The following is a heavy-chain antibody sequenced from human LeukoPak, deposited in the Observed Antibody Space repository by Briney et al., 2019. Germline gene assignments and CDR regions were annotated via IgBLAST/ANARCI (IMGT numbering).Heavy chain of an antibody. D-gene: IGHD4-17*01. CDR2: ISSSGSTI. J-gene: IGHJ4*02. CDR3: ASMTTVTITFHNFDY. V-gene: IGHV3-48*03. Sequence: GGSLRLSCAASGFTFSSYEMNWVRQAPGKGLEWVSYISSSGSTIYYADSVKGRFTISRDNAKNSLYLQMNSLRAEDTAVYYCASMTTVTITFHNFDYWGQGTLVTVSS. CDR1: GFTFSSYE.